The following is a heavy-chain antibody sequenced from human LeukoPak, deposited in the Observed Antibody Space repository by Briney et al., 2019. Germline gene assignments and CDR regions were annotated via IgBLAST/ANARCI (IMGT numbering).Heavy chain of an antibody. J-gene: IGHJ4*02. V-gene: IGHV1-3*01. CDR2: INAGDGNT. D-gene: IGHD5-18*01. Sequence: GASVKVSCKASGYTFTSYAMHWVRQAPGQRLEWMGWINAGDGNTKYSQKFQGRVTITRDTSASTAYMELSSLRSDDTAVYYCAFVVDTAMVIFDYWGQGTLVTVSS. CDR3: AFVVDTAMVIFDY. CDR1: GYTFTSYA.